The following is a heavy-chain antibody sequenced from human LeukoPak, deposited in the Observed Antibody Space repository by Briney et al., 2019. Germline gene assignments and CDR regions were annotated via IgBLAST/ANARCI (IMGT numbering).Heavy chain of an antibody. Sequence: SETLSLTCTVSGGSISSSIYYWGWIRQPPGKGLEWIGSIYYSGSTYYNPSLKSRVTISVDTSKYQFSLKLSSVTAADTAVYYCAGGGWYYFDYWGQGTLVTVSS. D-gene: IGHD6-19*01. CDR2: IYYSGST. CDR3: AGGGWYYFDY. CDR1: GGSISSSIYY. V-gene: IGHV4-39*07. J-gene: IGHJ4*02.